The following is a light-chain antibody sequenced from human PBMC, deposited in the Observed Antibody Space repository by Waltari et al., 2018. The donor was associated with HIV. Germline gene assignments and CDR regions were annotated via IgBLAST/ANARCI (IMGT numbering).Light chain of an antibody. J-gene: IGLJ2*01. CDR1: KLGDTY. V-gene: IGLV3-1*01. CDR3: QAWASDTAV. Sequence: SYDLTQTPSVSVSPGQTATISCTGPKLGDTYTSWYQQKTGQAPLLIIYQDNKRPPGISELFSGSSSGTTATLVIYGVQTRDEANYFCQAWASDTAVFGGGTTLTVL. CDR2: QDN.